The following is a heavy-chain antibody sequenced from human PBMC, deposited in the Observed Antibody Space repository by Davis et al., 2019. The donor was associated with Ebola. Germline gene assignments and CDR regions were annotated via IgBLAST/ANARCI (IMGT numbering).Heavy chain of an antibody. D-gene: IGHD6-19*01. J-gene: IGHJ4*02. CDR2: IYSDGST. Sequence: PGGSLRLPCAASGFTVSYDHMSWVPQAPGRGLEWVSIIYSDGSTYYADSVKGRFTTSRDNSKNPLFLQMNNLRAEDTAVYYCARVKVVGDSSGWRPFDYWGQGTLVTVSS. V-gene: IGHV3-66*01. CDR3: ARVKVVGDSSGWRPFDY. CDR1: GFTVSYDH.